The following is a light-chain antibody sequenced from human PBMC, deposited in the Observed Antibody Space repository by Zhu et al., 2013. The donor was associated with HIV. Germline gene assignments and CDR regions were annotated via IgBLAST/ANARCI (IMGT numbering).Light chain of an antibody. Sequence: EIVMTQSPGTLSVSPGGRATLSCRASQSISINLAWYQQKPGQAPRLLISGASTRATGIPARFSGSGSGTDFTLRISRLEPEDFALYYCQQYAKSPVTFGGGTTVEVK. J-gene: IGKJ4*01. CDR3: QQYAKSPVT. CDR2: GAS. V-gene: IGKV3-15*01. CDR1: QSISIN.